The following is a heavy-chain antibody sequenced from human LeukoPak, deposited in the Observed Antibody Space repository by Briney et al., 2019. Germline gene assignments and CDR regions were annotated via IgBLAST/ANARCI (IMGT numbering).Heavy chain of an antibody. J-gene: IGHJ5*02. V-gene: IGHV4-39*01. CDR1: GGSIGNSGYY. CDR3: ASLGVGALGS. Sequence: SETLSLTCTVSGGSIGNSGYYWGWIRQPPWKGLEWIGSVYYSGSTYYNPSLKSRVTISVDPSKNQFSLKLSSVSAADTAVYYCASLGVGALGSWGQGTLVTVPS. CDR2: VYYSGST. D-gene: IGHD1-26*01.